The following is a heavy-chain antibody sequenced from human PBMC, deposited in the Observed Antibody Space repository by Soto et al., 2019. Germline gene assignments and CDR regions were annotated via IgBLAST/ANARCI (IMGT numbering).Heavy chain of an antibody. D-gene: IGHD3-16*01. CDR3: ARVGGINWFDP. Sequence: QVQLQESGPGLVKPSQTLSLTCTVSGGSISSGGYYWSWIRQHPGKGLEWIGYIYYSGSTYYNPSLKXRXPXSXHTSKTHFSLKLSAVPAADTAVYYCARVGGINWFDPWGQGTLVTVSS. J-gene: IGHJ5*02. V-gene: IGHV4-31*03. CDR1: GGSISSGGYY. CDR2: IYYSGST.